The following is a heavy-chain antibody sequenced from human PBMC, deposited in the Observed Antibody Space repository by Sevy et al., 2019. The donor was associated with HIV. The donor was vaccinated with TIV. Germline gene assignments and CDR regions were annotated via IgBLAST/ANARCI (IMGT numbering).Heavy chain of an antibody. V-gene: IGHV4-34*01. CDR3: ARGRIVVVPADENRNARFDY. J-gene: IGHJ4*02. D-gene: IGHD2-2*01. Sequence: SETLSLTCAVYGGSFSGYYWSWIRQPPGKGLEWIGEINHSGSTNYNPSLKSRVTISVDTSKNQFSLKLSSVTAADTAVYYCARGRIVVVPADENRNARFDYWGQGTLVTVSS. CDR1: GGSFSGYY. CDR2: INHSGST.